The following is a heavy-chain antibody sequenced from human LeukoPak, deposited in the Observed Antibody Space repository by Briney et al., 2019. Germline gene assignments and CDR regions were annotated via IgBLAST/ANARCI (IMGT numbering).Heavy chain of an antibody. CDR2: IYYSGST. D-gene: IGHD2-2*01. V-gene: IGHV4-59*12. Sequence: SETLSLTCTVSGGSISSYYWTWIRQPPGKGLEWIGYIYYSGSTNYNPSLKSRVTISVDTSKNQFSLKLSSVTAADTAVYYCARLGYCSSTSCYVTDYWDQGTLVTVSS. CDR3: ARLGYCSSTSCYVTDY. J-gene: IGHJ4*02. CDR1: GGSISSYY.